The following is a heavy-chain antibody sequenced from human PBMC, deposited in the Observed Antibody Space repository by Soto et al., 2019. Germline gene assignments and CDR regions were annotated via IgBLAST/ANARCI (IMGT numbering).Heavy chain of an antibody. CDR1: GFNFSSDV. J-gene: IGHJ3*01. D-gene: IGHD1-26*01. CDR3: AKSQSGSFFAAFDL. Sequence: VGSLRLSCAASGFNFSSDVMNWVRQTPGKGLEWVASIFGSGITTYYADSVKGRFTISRDNSKNTLHLQLNSLRAEDTALYYCAKSQSGSFFAAFDLWGQGSLVTVSS. CDR2: IFGSGITT. V-gene: IGHV3-23*01.